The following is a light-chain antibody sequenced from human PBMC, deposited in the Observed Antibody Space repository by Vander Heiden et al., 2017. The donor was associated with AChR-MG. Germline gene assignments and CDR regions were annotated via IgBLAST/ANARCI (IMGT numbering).Light chain of an antibody. Sequence: QSVLTQPPSASGTPGQRVTISCSGSSSNIGSNTVNWYQQLPGTAPKLLIYSNNQRPSGVPDRFSGSKSGTSASLAISGLQSEDEADYYCAAWDDSLNGSWVFGGGTKLTGL. CDR3: AAWDDSLNGSWV. CDR1: SSNIGSNT. J-gene: IGLJ3*02. V-gene: IGLV1-44*01. CDR2: SNN.